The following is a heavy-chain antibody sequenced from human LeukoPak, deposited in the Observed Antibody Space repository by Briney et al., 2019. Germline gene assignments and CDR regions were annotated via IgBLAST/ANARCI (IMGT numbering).Heavy chain of an antibody. CDR1: GFIFSSYA. D-gene: IGHD6-13*01. V-gene: IGHV3-23*01. CDR2: ISGSGGST. J-gene: IGHJ4*02. Sequence: GGSLRLSCAASGFIFSSYAMSWVRQAPGKGLEWVSAISGSGGSTYYADSVKGRFTISRDNSKNTLYLQMNSLRAEDTAVYYCAKDDAPYSSSWFLHFDYWGQGTLVTVSS. CDR3: AKDDAPYSSSWFLHFDY.